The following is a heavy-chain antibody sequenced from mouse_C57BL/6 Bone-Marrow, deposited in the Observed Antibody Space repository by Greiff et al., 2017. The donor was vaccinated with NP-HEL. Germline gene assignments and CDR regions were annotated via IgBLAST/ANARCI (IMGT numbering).Heavy chain of an antibody. CDR1: GFTFSSYG. D-gene: IGHD2-5*01. CDR3: ARHYYSNYFDY. J-gene: IGHJ2*01. V-gene: IGHV5-6*01. CDR2: ISSGGSYT. Sequence: EVQVVESGGDLVKPGGSLKLSCAASGFTFSSYGMSWVRQTPDKRLEWVATISSGGSYTYYPDSVNGRFTISRDNAKNTLYLQMSSLKSEYTAMYYCARHYYSNYFDYWGQGTTLTVSS.